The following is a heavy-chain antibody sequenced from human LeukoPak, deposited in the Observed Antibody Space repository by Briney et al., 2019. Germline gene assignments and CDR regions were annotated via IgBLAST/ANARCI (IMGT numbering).Heavy chain of an antibody. Sequence: GESLKISCKGSGYSFTSYWIGWVRQMPGKGLEWMGIINPGDSDTRYSPSFQGQVTISADKSISTAYLQWSSLKASDTAMYYCARGHYDSSGYYRAFDYWGQGTLVTVSS. V-gene: IGHV5-51*01. J-gene: IGHJ4*02. CDR2: INPGDSDT. D-gene: IGHD3-22*01. CDR1: GYSFTSYW. CDR3: ARGHYDSSGYYRAFDY.